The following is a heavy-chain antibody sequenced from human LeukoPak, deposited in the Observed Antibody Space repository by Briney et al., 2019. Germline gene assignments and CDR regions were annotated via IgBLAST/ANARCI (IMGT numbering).Heavy chain of an antibody. CDR3: GGNGKGRSWYEALFDP. Sequence: KPSETLSLTCTVSGGSISSYYWSWIRQPPGKGLEWIGYIYYSGSTNYNPSLKSRVTISVDTSKDQFSLKLSSVTAADTAVYYWGGNGKGRSWYEALFDPWSQGTLVTGSS. D-gene: IGHD6-13*01. V-gene: IGHV4-59*08. CDR1: GGSISSYY. J-gene: IGHJ5*02. CDR2: IYYSGST.